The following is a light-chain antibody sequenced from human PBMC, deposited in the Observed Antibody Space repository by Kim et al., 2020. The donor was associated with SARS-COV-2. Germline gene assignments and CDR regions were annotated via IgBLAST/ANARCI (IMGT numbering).Light chain of an antibody. Sequence: GQKIRLSCSGSDSNMERNFVYWYQQHPGTAPKVLIYRNHERPLGVSDRFSCSKSGTAASLAISGLRSEDEGDYYCAAWDDNLSGRVFGGGTKLTVL. J-gene: IGLJ3*02. CDR3: AAWDDNLSGRV. V-gene: IGLV1-47*01. CDR2: RNH. CDR1: DSNMERNF.